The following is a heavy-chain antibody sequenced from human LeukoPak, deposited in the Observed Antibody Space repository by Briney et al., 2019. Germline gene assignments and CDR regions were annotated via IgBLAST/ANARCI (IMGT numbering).Heavy chain of an antibody. V-gene: IGHV3-53*01. D-gene: IGHD3-3*02. CDR1: GSTVSTNY. J-gene: IGHJ2*01. CDR3: ARVGDHFHWYLDL. Sequence: PGGSLRLSCAASGSTVSTNYMNWVRQAPGKGLEWVSILYSGSSTYYADSVEGRFIVSRDSSKNTLSLQMNDLRAEDTAVYYCARVGDHFHWYLDLWGRGTLVTVSS. CDR2: LYSGSST.